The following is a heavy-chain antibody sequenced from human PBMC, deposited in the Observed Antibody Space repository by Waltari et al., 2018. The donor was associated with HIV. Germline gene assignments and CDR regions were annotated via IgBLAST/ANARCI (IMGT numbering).Heavy chain of an antibody. Sequence: QVQLVQSGAEVKKPGASVKVSCKASGYTFTGYYMHWVRQAPGLGLAWMGRINPNSGGTNYAQKFQGRVTMTRDTSISTAYMELSRLRSDDTAVYYCARIPGIAARRQRSEGWFDPWGQGTLVTVSS. CDR3: ARIPGIAARRQRSEGWFDP. CDR2: INPNSGGT. D-gene: IGHD6-6*01. J-gene: IGHJ5*02. CDR1: GYTFTGYY. V-gene: IGHV1-2*06.